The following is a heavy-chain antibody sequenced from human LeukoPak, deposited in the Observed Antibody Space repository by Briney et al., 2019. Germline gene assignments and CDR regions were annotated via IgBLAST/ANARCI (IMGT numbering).Heavy chain of an antibody. CDR3: ARAHWDSSSWYKVRNDWFDP. Sequence: ASVKVSCKASGYTFTGYYIHWVRQAPGQGLEWMGWINPNSGGTNYAQKFQGRVTMTRDTSISTAYMELSRLRSDDTAVYYCARAHWDSSSWYKVRNDWFDPWGQGTLVTVSS. CDR2: INPNSGGT. J-gene: IGHJ5*02. D-gene: IGHD6-13*01. V-gene: IGHV1-2*02. CDR1: GYTFTGYY.